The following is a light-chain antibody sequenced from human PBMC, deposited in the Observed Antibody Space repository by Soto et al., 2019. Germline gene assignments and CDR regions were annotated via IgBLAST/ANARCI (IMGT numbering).Light chain of an antibody. Sequence: QSALTQPRSVSASPGQSVTISCTGTSSNVGGYNYVSWYQQNPGKAPKLMIYDVSKRPPGVPDRFSGSKSGNAASLTISGLQAEDEADYYCCSYAASYTLVFGGGTKLTVL. CDR3: CSYAASYTLV. V-gene: IGLV2-11*01. CDR1: SSNVGGYNY. CDR2: DVS. J-gene: IGLJ2*01.